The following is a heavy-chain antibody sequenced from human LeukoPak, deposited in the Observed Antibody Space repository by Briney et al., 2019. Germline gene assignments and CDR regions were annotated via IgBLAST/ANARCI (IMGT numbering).Heavy chain of an antibody. CDR2: IYYSGST. CDR3: TRHRQKFCSSTSCYADLYYYYYMDV. J-gene: IGHJ6*03. Sequence: SGTLSLTCTVSGGSISSSSYYWGWIRQPPGKGLEWIGSIYYSGSTYYNPSLKSRVTISVDTSKNQFSLKLSSVTAADTAVYYCTRHRQKFCSSTSCYADLYYYYYMDVWGKGTTVTVSS. D-gene: IGHD2-2*01. CDR1: GGSISSSSYY. V-gene: IGHV4-39*01.